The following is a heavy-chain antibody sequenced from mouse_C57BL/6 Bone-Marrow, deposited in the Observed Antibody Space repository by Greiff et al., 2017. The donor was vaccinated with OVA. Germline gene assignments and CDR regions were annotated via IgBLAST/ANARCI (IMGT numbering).Heavy chain of an antibody. CDR3: ARVSWFAY. V-gene: IGHV5-4*01. J-gene: IGHJ3*01. CDR2: ISDGGSYT. CDR1: GFTFSSYA. Sequence: EVQRVESGGGLVKPGGSLKLSCAASGFTFSSYAMSWVRQTPEQRLEWVATISDGGSYTYYPDNVKGRFTISRDNAKNNLYLQMSHLKSEDTAMYYCARVSWFAYWGQGTLVTVSA.